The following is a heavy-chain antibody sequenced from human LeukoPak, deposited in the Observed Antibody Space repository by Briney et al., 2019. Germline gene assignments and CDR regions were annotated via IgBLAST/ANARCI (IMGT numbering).Heavy chain of an antibody. V-gene: IGHV3-33*01. CDR3: ARDSPPPDH. CDR1: GLTFSSYG. J-gene: IGHJ4*02. Sequence: GRSLRLSCAASGLTFSSYGMHWVRQAPGKGLEWVAVIWYDGSNKYYTDSVRGRFTISRDNSKDTLYLQMNSLRVEDTAVYYCARDSPPPDHWGQGTLVTVSS. CDR2: IWYDGSNK.